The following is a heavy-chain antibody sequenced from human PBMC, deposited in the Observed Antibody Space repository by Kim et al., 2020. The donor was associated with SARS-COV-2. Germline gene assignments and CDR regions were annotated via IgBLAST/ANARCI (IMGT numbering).Heavy chain of an antibody. CDR1: GGSFSGYY. V-gene: IGHV4-34*01. CDR3: AGPHGAYYGSGVVEYYYYGMDV. J-gene: IGHJ6*02. Sequence: SETLSLTCAVYGGSFSGYYWSWIRQPPGKGLEWIGEINHSGSTNYNPSLKSRVTISVDTSKNQFSLKLSSVTAADTAVYYCAGPHGAYYGSGVVEYYYYGMDVWGQGTTVTVSS. CDR2: INHSGST. D-gene: IGHD3-10*01.